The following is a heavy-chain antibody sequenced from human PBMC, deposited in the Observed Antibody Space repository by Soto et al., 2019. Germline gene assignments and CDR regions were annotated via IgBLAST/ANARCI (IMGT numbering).Heavy chain of an antibody. J-gene: IGHJ4*02. D-gene: IGHD3-9*01. CDR3: ARHGLRYFDS. Sequence: SLTCTVSGGSISSYYWSWIRQPPGKGLEWIGYIYYSGSTNYNPSLKSRVTISVDTSKNQFSLKLSSVTAADTAVYYCARHGLRYFDSWCQGTLVTVSS. V-gene: IGHV4-59*08. CDR1: GGSISSYY. CDR2: IYYSGST.